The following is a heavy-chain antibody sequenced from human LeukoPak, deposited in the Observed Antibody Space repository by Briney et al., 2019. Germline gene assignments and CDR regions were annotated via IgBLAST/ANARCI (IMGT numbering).Heavy chain of an antibody. Sequence: SETLSLTCGVYDGSLINYYCHWIRQAPGKGLEWIGEISHGGITKHNPSLKSRVTMSQDTSKRQCSLKMNSMTAADTGVYYCGIFMDVVPGSMSWGLGTLVTVSS. CDR1: DGSLINYY. CDR3: GIFMDVVPGSMS. V-gene: IGHV4-34*01. CDR2: ISHGGIT. D-gene: IGHD2-2*01. J-gene: IGHJ4*02.